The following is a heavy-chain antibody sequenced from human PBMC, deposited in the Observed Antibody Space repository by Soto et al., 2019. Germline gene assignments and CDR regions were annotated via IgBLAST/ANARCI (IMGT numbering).Heavy chain of an antibody. CDR2: IYGGGST. D-gene: IGHD6-19*01. Sequence: EVQLVESGGGLIQPGGSLRLSCAASGFIVSSTQMSWVRQAPGKGLEWVSVIYGGGSTSYAVSEKGRFTISRNNSKKTVYLQMNRLRAEDRAVYYCAKFGTVYSGAWYMFYWGQGTLVTVSS. V-gene: IGHV3-53*01. J-gene: IGHJ4*02. CDR3: AKFGTVYSGAWYMFY. CDR1: GFIVSSTQ.